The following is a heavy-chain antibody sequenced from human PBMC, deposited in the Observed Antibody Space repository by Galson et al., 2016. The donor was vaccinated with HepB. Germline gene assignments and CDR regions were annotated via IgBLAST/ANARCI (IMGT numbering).Heavy chain of an antibody. J-gene: IGHJ4*02. CDR1: GFTFSSFA. CDR3: AKSATVTDGIDD. Sequence: SLRLSCAASGFTFSSFAMSWVRQAPGKGLQWVSGITDSGDNTYYADSVRGRFTISRDNSKNTLYLEMNSLRAEDTALYYCAKSATVTDGIDDWGQGPIVTV. CDR2: ITDSGDNT. D-gene: IGHD4-17*01. V-gene: IGHV3-23*01.